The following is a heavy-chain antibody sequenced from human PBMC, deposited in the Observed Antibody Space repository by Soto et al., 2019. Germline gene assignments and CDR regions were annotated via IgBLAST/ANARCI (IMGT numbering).Heavy chain of an antibody. CDR2: IDTSGSST. J-gene: IGHJ4*02. D-gene: IGHD6-13*01. CDR1: GFIFTNFC. CDR3: AKDSWYFDL. Sequence: SLRLSCSASGFIFTNFCMHWVRQVPGKGLVWVSRIDTSGSSTSYADSVKGRFTISRDNAKNTVSLQMNSLRAEDTGVYYCAKDSWYFDLWSKGSLVTVSS. V-gene: IGHV3-74*01.